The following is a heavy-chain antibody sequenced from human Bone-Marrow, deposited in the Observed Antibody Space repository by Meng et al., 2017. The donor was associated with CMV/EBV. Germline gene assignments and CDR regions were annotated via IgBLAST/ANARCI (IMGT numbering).Heavy chain of an antibody. CDR2: INPSGGST. D-gene: IGHD3-3*01. CDR3: AANHDFWSGYTDY. CDR1: GYTFTSYY. J-gene: IGHJ4*02. Sequence: ASVKVSCKASGYTFTSYYMHWVRQAPGQGLEWMRIINPSGGSTSYAQKFQGRVTITADKSTSTAYMELSSLRSEDTAVYYCAANHDFWSGYTDYWGQGTLVTVSS. V-gene: IGHV1-46*01.